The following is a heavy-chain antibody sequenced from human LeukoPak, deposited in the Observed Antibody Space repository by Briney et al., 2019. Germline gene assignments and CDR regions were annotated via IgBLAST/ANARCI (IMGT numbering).Heavy chain of an antibody. V-gene: IGHV4-34*01. CDR1: GGSFSGYY. J-gene: IGHJ6*02. CDR2: INHSGST. CDR3: ARVGYDPYYYYYGMDV. D-gene: IGHD5-12*01. Sequence: PSETLSLTCAVYGGSFSGYYWSWIRQPPGKGLEWIGEINHSGSTNYNPSLKSRVTISVDTSKNQFSLKLSSVTAADTAVYYCARVGYDPYYYYYGMDVWGQGTTVTVSS.